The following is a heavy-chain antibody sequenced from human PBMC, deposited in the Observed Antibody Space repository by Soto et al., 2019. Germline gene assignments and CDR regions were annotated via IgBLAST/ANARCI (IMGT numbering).Heavy chain of an antibody. Sequence: QIQLVQSGPEMRRPGASVKVSCKASGYIFNNYAITWVRQAPGKGLEWLGWLAIINGNTNFAQSFRDRLSMTSDTGTNTVYMELRTLRSDDTAIYYCARADDYGAGPFDNWGQGTLITVSS. CDR2: LAIINGNT. CDR3: ARADDYGAGPFDN. CDR1: GYIFNNYA. D-gene: IGHD4-17*01. V-gene: IGHV1-18*01. J-gene: IGHJ4*02.